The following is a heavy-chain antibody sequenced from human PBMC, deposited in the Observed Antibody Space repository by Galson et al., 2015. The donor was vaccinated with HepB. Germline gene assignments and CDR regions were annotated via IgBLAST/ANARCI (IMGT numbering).Heavy chain of an antibody. CDR2: IYPGDSDT. Sequence: QSGAEVTKPGESLKISCKGSGSSFTSYWIGWVRQMPGKGLEWMGIIYPGDSDTRYSPSFQGQVTISADKSISTAYLQWSSLKASDTAMYYCARQREGSDRIVGATNRYFDYWGQGTLVTVSS. V-gene: IGHV5-51*01. CDR3: ARQREGSDRIVGATNRYFDY. J-gene: IGHJ4*02. D-gene: IGHD1-26*01. CDR1: GSSFTSYW.